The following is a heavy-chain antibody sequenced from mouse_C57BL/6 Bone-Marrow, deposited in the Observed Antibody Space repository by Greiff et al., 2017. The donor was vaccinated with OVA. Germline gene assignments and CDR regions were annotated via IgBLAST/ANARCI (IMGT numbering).Heavy chain of an antibody. V-gene: IGHV1-69*01. J-gene: IGHJ2*01. CDR2: IDPADGYT. CDR3: TRYNSNCAFDY. CDR1: GFTFTRYW. D-gene: IGHD2-5*01. Sequence: QVQLQQPGAELVMPGASVKLSCTASGFTFTRYWMHWVKQRPGQGLEWIGEIDPADGYTNYTSKFKGKATMTADTSSNTAYLQLSSLTSEDAAGYYCTRYNSNCAFDYWGQGTTLTVSS.